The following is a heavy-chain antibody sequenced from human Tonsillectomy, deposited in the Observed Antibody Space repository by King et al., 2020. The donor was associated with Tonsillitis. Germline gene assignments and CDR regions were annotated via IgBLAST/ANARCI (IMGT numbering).Heavy chain of an antibody. CDR3: ASVSSPVGRETYTPNHDY. J-gene: IGHJ4*02. Sequence: VQLVESGGGLVQPGGSLRLSCAASGFFFSNYWMSWVRQAPGKGREWVANIKHDGSDKHYVDSVKGRFTISRDNAKRSMYLHMDSLRAEDTAVYYCASVSSPVGRETYTPNHDYWGRGTLVTVSS. CDR1: GFFFSNYW. CDR2: IKHDGSDK. V-gene: IGHV3-7*03. D-gene: IGHD3-16*01.